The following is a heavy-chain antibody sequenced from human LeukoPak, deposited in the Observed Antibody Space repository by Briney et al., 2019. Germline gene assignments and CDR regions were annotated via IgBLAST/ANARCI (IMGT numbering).Heavy chain of an antibody. J-gene: IGHJ1*01. CDR2: TSYDGSKI. Sequence: GGSLRLSCEASGFTFNVYAMHWVRQAPGKGLEWVAATSYDGSKIYYSDSVQGRFTISRDNSKNTLYLQMNSLTTDDTAVYYCARGKMRTLALAEYLQDWGQGTLVTVSS. CDR3: ARGKMRTLALAEYLQD. V-gene: IGHV3-30*04. CDR1: GFTFNVYA.